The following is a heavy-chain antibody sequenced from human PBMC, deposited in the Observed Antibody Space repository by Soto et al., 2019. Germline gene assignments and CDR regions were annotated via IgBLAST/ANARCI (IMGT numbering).Heavy chain of an antibody. J-gene: IGHJ2*01. CDR1: GFTFKSYA. CDR3: AKVCGRDCGRRHLDL. Sequence: SGGSLRLSCAASGFTFKSYAMSWVRQAPGKGLEWVSAINGGGSSTYSADSVRGRFTISRDNSKKTLYLQMNSLRAEDTAVYYCAKVCGRDCGRRHLDLWGRGTLVTVSS. V-gene: IGHV3-23*01. CDR2: INGGGSST. D-gene: IGHD2-21*02.